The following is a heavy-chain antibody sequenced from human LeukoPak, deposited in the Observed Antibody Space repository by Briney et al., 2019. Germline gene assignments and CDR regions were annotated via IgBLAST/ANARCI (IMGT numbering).Heavy chain of an antibody. CDR1: GGTFSSYA. CDR2: IILILGIA. CDR3: ARSGYSSGWYDY. Sequence: EASVKVSCKASGGTFSSYAISWVRQAPGQGLEWMGRIILILGIANYAQKFQGRVTITADKSTSTAYMELSSLRSEDTAVYYCARSGYSSGWYDYWGQGTLVTVSS. J-gene: IGHJ4*02. D-gene: IGHD6-19*01. V-gene: IGHV1-69*04.